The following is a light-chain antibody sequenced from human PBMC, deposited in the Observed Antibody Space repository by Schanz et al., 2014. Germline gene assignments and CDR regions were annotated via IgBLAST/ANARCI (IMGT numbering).Light chain of an antibody. CDR2: DVS. Sequence: QSALTQPRSVSGSRGQSVTVSCTGTSSDFDGYNYVSWYQQYPGKAPKLMIYDVSKRPSGVPDRFSGSKSGNTASLTISGLQAEDEADYYCCSYAGSYTYVFGTGTKVTVL. CDR3: CSYAGSYTYV. J-gene: IGLJ1*01. V-gene: IGLV2-11*01. CDR1: SSDFDGYNY.